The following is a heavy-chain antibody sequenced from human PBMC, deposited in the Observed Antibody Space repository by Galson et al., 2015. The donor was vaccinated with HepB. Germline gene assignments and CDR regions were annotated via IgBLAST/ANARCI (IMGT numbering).Heavy chain of an antibody. J-gene: IGHJ6*02. V-gene: IGHV3-49*04. CDR1: GLTFSRYA. D-gene: IGHD3-10*01. Sequence: SLRLSCAASGLTFSRYAMSWVRQAPGKGLEWVGFIRSKAYGGTTEYAASVKGRFTISRDDSKSIAYLQMNSLKTEDTAVYYRTRELLWFGELSYYYYYGMDVWGQGTTVTVSS. CDR3: TRELLWFGELSYYYYYGMDV. CDR2: IRSKAYGGTT.